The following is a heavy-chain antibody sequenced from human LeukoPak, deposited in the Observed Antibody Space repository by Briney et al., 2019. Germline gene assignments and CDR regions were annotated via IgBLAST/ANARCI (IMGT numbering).Heavy chain of an antibody. V-gene: IGHV4-34*01. CDR3: ARGLGYLEN. CDR1: GGSFSGYY. CDR2: INHSGST. D-gene: IGHD1-1*01. Sequence: PSETLSLTCAVYGGSFSGYYWSWIRQPPGKGLEWIGEINHSGSTNYNPSLKSRVTISVDTSKNQFSLKLSSVTAADTAVYYCARGLGYLENWGQGTLVTVSS. J-gene: IGHJ4*02.